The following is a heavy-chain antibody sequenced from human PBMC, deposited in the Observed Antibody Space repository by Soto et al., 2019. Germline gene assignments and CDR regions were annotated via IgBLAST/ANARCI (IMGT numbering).Heavy chain of an antibody. CDR1: GYNFSDYY. V-gene: IGHV1-2*02. Sequence: QVQLVQSAAEVKKPGASVKVSCKASGYNFSDYYIHWVRQAPGQGLEWLGWVSPKSGGTNYAQKFKGRVTMTRDTSSNPVYMDLSGLKSDDTAVFYCAREISGGGTLNWFDPWGQGTLVTVSS. J-gene: IGHJ5*02. D-gene: IGHD2-8*02. CDR3: AREISGGGTLNWFDP. CDR2: VSPKSGGT.